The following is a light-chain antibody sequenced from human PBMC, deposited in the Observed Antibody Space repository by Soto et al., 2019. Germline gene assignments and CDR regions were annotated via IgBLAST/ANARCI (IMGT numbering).Light chain of an antibody. CDR2: ASS. J-gene: IGKJ1*01. V-gene: IGKV1-39*01. CDR1: RSISSY. CDR3: QQSFATPRT. Sequence: DIQMTQSPSSLSASVGDRVTITCRASRSISSYLSWYHQKPGKAPKLLIYASSSLQSGVPSRFSGRASGTDFTLTIGSLQAEDFGTYYCQQSFATPRTFGQGTKVEIK.